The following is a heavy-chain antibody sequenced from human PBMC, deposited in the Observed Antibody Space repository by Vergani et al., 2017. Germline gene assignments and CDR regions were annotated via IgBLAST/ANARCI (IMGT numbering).Heavy chain of an antibody. CDR3: ARSRIYYGAGSPDY. CDR2: VSFRGDT. J-gene: IGHJ4*02. Sequence: QLQLQESGSGLVKPSQTLSLTCAVSGASVNSYYWSWIRQPPGKGLEWMGYVSFRGDTLYDPSVKGRMTISLNTSSNQFSLYLTSVTAADTAVYYCARSRIYYGAGSPDYWGQGTLVTVSS. D-gene: IGHD3-10*01. V-gene: IGHV4-59*02. CDR1: GASVNSYY.